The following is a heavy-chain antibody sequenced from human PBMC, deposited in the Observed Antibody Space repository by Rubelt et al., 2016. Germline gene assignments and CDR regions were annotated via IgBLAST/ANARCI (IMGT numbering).Heavy chain of an antibody. V-gene: IGHV3-23*04. CDR3: ARGGYPRT. Sequence: VQLVESGGALVQPGGSLRLSCAASGFTFSSYAMSWVRQAPGKGLEWVSTIGGSGSSKYYADSVRGRFTISRDNARNSLYLQMNSLRVEDTALYYCARGGYPRTWGQGTLVTVSS. D-gene: IGHD5-18*01. CDR2: IGGSGSSK. CDR1: GFTFSSYA. J-gene: IGHJ5*02.